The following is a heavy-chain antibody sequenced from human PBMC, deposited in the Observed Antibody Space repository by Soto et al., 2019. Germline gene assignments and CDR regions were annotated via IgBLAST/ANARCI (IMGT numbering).Heavy chain of an antibody. Sequence: PGGSLRLSCAASGFTFSGSAMHWVRQASGKGLECVGRIRSKANSYATAYAASVKGRFTISRDDSKNTAYLQMNSLKTEDTAVYYCTSDKMAYYYDSSGYSDYWYFDLWGRGTLVTVSS. CDR3: TSDKMAYYYDSSGYSDYWYFDL. D-gene: IGHD3-22*01. CDR2: IRSKANSYAT. V-gene: IGHV3-73*01. CDR1: GFTFSGSA. J-gene: IGHJ2*01.